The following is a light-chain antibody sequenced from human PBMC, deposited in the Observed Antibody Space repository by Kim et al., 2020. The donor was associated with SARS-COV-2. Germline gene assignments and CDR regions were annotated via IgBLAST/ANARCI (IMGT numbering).Light chain of an antibody. CDR3: AAWDDSLRNWV. V-gene: IGLV1-44*01. J-gene: IGLJ3*02. CDR1: SSNIGRKP. CDR2: SNN. Sequence: ELTQPPSASGAPGQRVTISCSGSSSNIGRKPVYWYQQLPGTAPKLLIYSNNQRPSGVPDRFSGSKSGTSASLAISGLQSEDEADYYCAAWDDSLRNWVFGGGTQLTVL.